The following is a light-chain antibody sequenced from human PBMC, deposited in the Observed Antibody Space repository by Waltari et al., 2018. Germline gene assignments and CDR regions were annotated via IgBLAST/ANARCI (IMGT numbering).Light chain of an antibody. CDR3: QQSYRTPPLT. V-gene: IGKV1-39*01. J-gene: IGKJ4*01. Sequence: DIQMTQSPSSLSASVGDRVTITCRASQSISGYLNWYQQKPGKAPKVLTYATASLQSGVPSRFSGSGSGTEFTLTITSLQPEDFATYYCQQSYRTPPLTFGGGTKVEIK. CDR1: QSISGY. CDR2: ATA.